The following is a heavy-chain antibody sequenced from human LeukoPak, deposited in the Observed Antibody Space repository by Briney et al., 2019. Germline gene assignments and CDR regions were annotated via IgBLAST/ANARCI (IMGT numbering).Heavy chain of an antibody. D-gene: IGHD2-8*01. J-gene: IGHJ4*02. CDR3: AREPTDGEGGLDY. CDR1: GYTFTSYY. CDR2: INPSGGST. V-gene: IGHV1-46*01. Sequence: ASVKVSCKASGYTFTSYYMHWVRQAPGQGLEWMGIINPSGGSTGYAQKFQGRVTMTRDMSTSTVYMELSSLRSDDTAVYYCAREPTDGEGGLDYWGQGTLVTVSS.